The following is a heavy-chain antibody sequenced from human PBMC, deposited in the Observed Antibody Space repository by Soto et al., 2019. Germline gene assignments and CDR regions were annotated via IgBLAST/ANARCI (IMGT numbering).Heavy chain of an antibody. CDR3: ARDSSGYYFNLWFDP. D-gene: IGHD3-22*01. CDR1: GGAFTIYA. J-gene: IGHJ5*02. CDR2: IIPIFGTA. Sequence: ASVNVSCKAAGGAFTIYAISWVRQAPRQGLEWMGGIIPIFGTANYAQKFQGRVTITADESTSTAYMELSSLRSEDTAVYYCARDSSGYYFNLWFDPWGQGTLVTVSS. V-gene: IGHV1-69*13.